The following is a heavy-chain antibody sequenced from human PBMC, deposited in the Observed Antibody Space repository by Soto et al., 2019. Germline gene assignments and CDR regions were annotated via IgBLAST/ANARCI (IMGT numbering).Heavy chain of an antibody. CDR3: AKDRYSGYDFLQPEDPAVAGIYYYYGMDV. Sequence: GSLRRTCAAPGFTFSSYGMHWVRQAAGKGLEWVAGISYYRSNKYYADSVKGRFTISRDNSKSTMYLQMNSLRAEDTAVYYCAKDRYSGYDFLQPEDPAVAGIYYYYGMDVWGQGTKVTVYS. CDR1: GFTFSSYG. CDR2: ISYYRSNK. V-gene: IGHV3-30*18. J-gene: IGHJ6*02. D-gene: IGHD5-12*01.